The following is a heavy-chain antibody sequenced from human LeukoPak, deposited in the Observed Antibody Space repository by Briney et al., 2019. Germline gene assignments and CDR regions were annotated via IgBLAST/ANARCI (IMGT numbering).Heavy chain of an antibody. CDR2: ISSDGNTK. V-gene: IGHV3-30-3*01. J-gene: IGHJ3*02. CDR3: ARRRIVGSTDDAFDI. D-gene: IGHD1-26*01. CDR1: GFTFSNYA. Sequence: PGGSLRLSCAASGFTFSNYAMHWVRQAPGKGLEWAAVISSDGNTKHYADSVKGRFTISRDNSINTLYLQMNSLRGDDTAIYYCARRRIVGSTDDAFDIWGQGTMVTLSS.